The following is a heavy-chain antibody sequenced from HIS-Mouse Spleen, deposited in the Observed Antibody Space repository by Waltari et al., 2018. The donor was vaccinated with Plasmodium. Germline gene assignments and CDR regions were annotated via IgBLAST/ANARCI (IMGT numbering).Heavy chain of an antibody. V-gene: IGHV3-53*01. CDR1: GFTVSSNY. CDR3: ARGMKSSSSAFDI. CDR2: IYSVGST. D-gene: IGHD6-6*01. J-gene: IGHJ3*02. Sequence: EVQLVESGGGLIQPGGSLRLSCAASGFTVSSNYMSWVRRAPGKGMEWVSVIYSVGSTTYADSVKGRFTISRDNSKNTLYLQMNSLRAEDTAVYYCARGMKSSSSAFDIWGQGTMVTVSS.